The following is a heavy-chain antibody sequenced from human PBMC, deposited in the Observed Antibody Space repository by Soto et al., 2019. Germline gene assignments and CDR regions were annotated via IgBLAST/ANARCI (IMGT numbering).Heavy chain of an antibody. CDR2: IILILGIA. CDR3: ARDRGVSDYYYYGMDV. Sequence: QVQLVQSGAEVKKPGSSVKVSCKASGGTFSSYTISWVRQAPGQGLEWMGRIILILGIANYAQKFQGRVTITADKSTSTAYMELSSLRSEDTAVYYCARDRGVSDYYYYGMDVWGQGTTVTVSS. D-gene: IGHD1-26*01. V-gene: IGHV1-69*08. J-gene: IGHJ6*02. CDR1: GGTFSSYT.